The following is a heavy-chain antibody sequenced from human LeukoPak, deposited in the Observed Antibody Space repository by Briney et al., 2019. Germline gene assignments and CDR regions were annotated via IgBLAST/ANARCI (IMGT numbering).Heavy chain of an antibody. CDR1: GFTFSSYG. J-gene: IGHJ5*02. D-gene: IGHD6-13*01. Sequence: GGSLRLSCAASGFTFSSYGMHWVRQAPGKGLEWVAVIRYDGSNKYYADSVKGRFTISRDNSKNTLYLQMNSLRAEDTAVYYCALTLAAAGETWGQGTLVTVSS. CDR2: IRYDGSNK. V-gene: IGHV3-33*01. CDR3: ALTLAAAGET.